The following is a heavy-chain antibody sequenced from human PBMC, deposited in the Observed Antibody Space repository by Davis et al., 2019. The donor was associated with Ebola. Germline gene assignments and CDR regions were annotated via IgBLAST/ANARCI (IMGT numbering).Heavy chain of an antibody. CDR2: TYYRSKWYN. CDR1: GDSVSSNSVA. J-gene: IGHJ5*02. D-gene: IGHD2-8*02. Sequence: SQTLSLTCAISGDSVSSNSVAWHWIRQSPSRGLEWLGRTYYRSKWYNDYAESVKSRININPDTSKNQFSLQLTSVTPDDTAVYYCARDHWWMGSWGQGTLVTASS. CDR3: ARDHWWMGS. V-gene: IGHV6-1*01.